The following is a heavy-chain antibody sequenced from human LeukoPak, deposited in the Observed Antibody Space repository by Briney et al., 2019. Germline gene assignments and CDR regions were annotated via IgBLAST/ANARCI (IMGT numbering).Heavy chain of an antibody. CDR3: SRPLGRAHYAFAI. Sequence: PGGSLRLSCAASGFTFSSYDMHWVRQATGKGLEWVSAIGTAGDTYYPGSVKGRFTISRENAKNSLYLQMNSLRAGDTAVYYCSRPLGRAHYAFAIWGQATMVPFYS. J-gene: IGHJ3*02. CDR1: GFTFSSYD. V-gene: IGHV3-13*01. CDR2: IGTAGDT. D-gene: IGHD3-16*01.